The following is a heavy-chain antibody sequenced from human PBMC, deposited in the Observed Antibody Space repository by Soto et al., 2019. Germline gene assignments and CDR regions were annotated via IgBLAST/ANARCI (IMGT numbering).Heavy chain of an antibody. D-gene: IGHD2-2*02. J-gene: IGHJ6*02. CDR3: ARDLLGYCSSTSCYRYGMDV. Sequence: ASVKVSCKASGYTFTGYYMHWVRQAPGQGLEWMGWINPNSGGTNYAQKFQGWVTMTRDTSISTACMELSRLRSDDTAVYYCARDLLGYCSSTSCYRYGMDVWGQGTTVTVSS. CDR1: GYTFTGYY. V-gene: IGHV1-2*04. CDR2: INPNSGGT.